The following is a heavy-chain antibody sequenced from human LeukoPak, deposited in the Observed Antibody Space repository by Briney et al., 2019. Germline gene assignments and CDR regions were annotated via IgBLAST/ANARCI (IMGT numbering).Heavy chain of an antibody. Sequence: SETLSLTCTISGDSISSYYWSWIRQPPGKGLEWIGYIYYSGSTNYNPSLKSRVTISVDTSKNQFSLKLSSVTAADTAVYYCARDRVTGTVHYFDYWGQGTLVTVSS. CDR1: GDSISSYY. J-gene: IGHJ4*02. D-gene: IGHD1/OR15-1a*01. CDR3: ARDRVTGTVHYFDY. V-gene: IGHV4-59*01. CDR2: IYYSGST.